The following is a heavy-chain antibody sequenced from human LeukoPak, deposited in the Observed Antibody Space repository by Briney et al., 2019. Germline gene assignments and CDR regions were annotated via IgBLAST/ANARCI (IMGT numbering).Heavy chain of an antibody. J-gene: IGHJ4*02. Sequence: GGSLRLSCAASGFTFSSYAMSWVRQAPGKGLEWVSAISGSGGSTYYADSVKGRFTISRDNSKNTLYLQMNSLRAEDTAVYYCAKDLAVAVPRGGYFDYWGQGTLVTVSS. CDR3: AKDLAVAVPRGGYFDY. CDR2: ISGSGGST. V-gene: IGHV3-23*01. D-gene: IGHD6-19*01. CDR1: GFTFSSYA.